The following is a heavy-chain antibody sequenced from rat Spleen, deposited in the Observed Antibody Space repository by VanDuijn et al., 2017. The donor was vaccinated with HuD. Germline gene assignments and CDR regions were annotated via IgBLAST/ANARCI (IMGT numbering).Heavy chain of an antibody. J-gene: IGHJ2*01. CDR3: ARRETSFDY. CDR2: ISYDGGST. CDR1: GFTFSNYG. Sequence: EVQLEESGGGLVQPGRSMKLSCAASGFTFSNYGMAWVRQAPKKGLEWVAYISYDGGSTYYRDSVKGRFTISRDIAKSTLYLQMDSLRSEDTASYYCARRETSFDYWGQGVMVTVSS. V-gene: IGHV5-22*01.